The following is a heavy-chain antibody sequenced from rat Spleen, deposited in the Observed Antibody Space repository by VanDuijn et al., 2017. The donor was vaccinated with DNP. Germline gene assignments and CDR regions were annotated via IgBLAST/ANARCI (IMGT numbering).Heavy chain of an antibody. J-gene: IGHJ2*01. CDR2: ISYSGST. CDR3: AREGDYYDGYGDALDA. CDR1: GYSITSTY. D-gene: IGHD1-12*03. V-gene: IGHV3-1*01. Sequence: EVQLQESGPGLVKPSQSLSLTCSVTGYSITSTYWGWIRKFPGNKMEWVGHISYSGSTSYNPSLKSRISITRDTSKNQSILQLNSVTTEDTATYYCAREGDYYDGYGDALDAWGQGVMVTVSS.